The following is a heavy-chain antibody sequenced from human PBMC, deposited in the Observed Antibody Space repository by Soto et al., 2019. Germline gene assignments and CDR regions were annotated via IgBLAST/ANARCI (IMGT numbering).Heavy chain of an antibody. V-gene: IGHV4-59*13. J-gene: IGHJ6*02. D-gene: IGHD3-3*01. Sequence: QAPLRESGPGLVKPSETLSLTCTVSGDSMSPFYWNWIRQSPVKGLEWIGYIYYSGNTNYNPSLKSRVARAVDTSKNQCYLKLSAVTAADTAVYYCARGVYDYWSGYYAGSGLDVWGQGTTVIVSS. CDR3: ARGVYDYWSGYYAGSGLDV. CDR2: IYYSGNT. CDR1: GDSMSPFY.